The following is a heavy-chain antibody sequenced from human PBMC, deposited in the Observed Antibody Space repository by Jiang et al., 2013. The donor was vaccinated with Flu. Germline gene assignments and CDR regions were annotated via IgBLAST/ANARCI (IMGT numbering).Heavy chain of an antibody. CDR1: AYSFTEYA. CDR3: AREGYYFDTTGSPRSHGLDV. J-gene: IGHJ6*02. CDR2: INTGTGDP. V-gene: IGHV7-4-1*02. Sequence: SCKASAYSFTEYALTWVRQAPGQGLQWMGWINTGTGDPTYAQAFTGRFVFSSDTSVSTAYLHISGLKPEDTAVYYCAREGYYFDTTGSPRSHGLDVWGQGTAVTVSS. D-gene: IGHD3-22*01.